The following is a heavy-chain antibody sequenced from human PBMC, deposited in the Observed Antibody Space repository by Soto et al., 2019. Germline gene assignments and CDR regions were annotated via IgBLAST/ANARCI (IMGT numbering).Heavy chain of an antibody. D-gene: IGHD1-1*01. Sequence: GASVKVSCKASGGTFSSYAISWVRQAPGQGLEWMGGIIPIFGTANYAQKFQGRVTITADESTSTAYMELSSLRSEDTAVYYCARSESPLPVKLERRGGDYWGQATLVTVSS. CDR1: GGTFSSYA. V-gene: IGHV1-69*13. CDR2: IIPIFGTA. J-gene: IGHJ4*02. CDR3: ARSESPLPVKLERRGGDY.